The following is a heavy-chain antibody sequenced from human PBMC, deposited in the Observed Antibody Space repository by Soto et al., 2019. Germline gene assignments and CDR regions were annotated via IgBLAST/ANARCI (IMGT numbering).Heavy chain of an antibody. CDR2: ISGSGGNT. CDR1: GLTSSTYA. CDR3: AKRLTTVTTLFDC. D-gene: IGHD4-17*01. J-gene: IGHJ4*02. Sequence: HPGGSLRLSCAASGLTSSTYAMSWVRQAPGKGLEWVSGISGSGGNTYYADSVKGRFTISRDNSKNMLYLQMNSLRAEDTAVYYCAKRLTTVTTLFDCWGQGTLVTVSS. V-gene: IGHV3-23*01.